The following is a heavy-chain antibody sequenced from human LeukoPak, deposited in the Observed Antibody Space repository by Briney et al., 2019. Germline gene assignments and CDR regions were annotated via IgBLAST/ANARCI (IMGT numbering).Heavy chain of an antibody. Sequence: SETLSLTCAVYGGSFSGYYWSWIRQPPGKGLEWIGEINHSGSTNYNPSLKSRVTISVDTSKNQFSLKLSSVTAADTAVYYCARPVYGDYLSGLADWGQGTLVTVSS. V-gene: IGHV4-34*01. D-gene: IGHD4-17*01. CDR3: ARPVYGDYLSGLAD. J-gene: IGHJ4*02. CDR2: INHSGST. CDR1: GGSFSGYY.